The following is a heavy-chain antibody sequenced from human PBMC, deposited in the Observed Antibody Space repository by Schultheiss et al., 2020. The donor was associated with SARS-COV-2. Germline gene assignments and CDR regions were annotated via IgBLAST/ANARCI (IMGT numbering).Heavy chain of an antibody. CDR1: GFTFSSYA. Sequence: GGSLRLSCAASGFTFSSYAMSWVRQAPGKGLEWVSSISSSSSYIYYADSVKGRFTISRDNAKNSLYLQMNSLRAEDTAVYYCARGLGSGSYPFDYWGQGTLVTVSS. V-gene: IGHV3-21*04. D-gene: IGHD3-10*01. J-gene: IGHJ4*02. CDR3: ARGLGSGSYPFDY. CDR2: ISSSSSYI.